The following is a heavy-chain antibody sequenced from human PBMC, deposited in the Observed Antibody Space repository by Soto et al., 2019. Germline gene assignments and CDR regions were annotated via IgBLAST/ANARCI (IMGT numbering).Heavy chain of an antibody. V-gene: IGHV3-30*18. CDR1: GFTFSSYG. CDR2: ISYDGSNK. D-gene: IGHD6-13*01. J-gene: IGHJ4*02. Sequence: GGSLRLSCAASGFTFSSYGMHWVRQAPGKGLEWVAVISYDGSNKYYADSVKGRFTISRDNSKNTLYLQMNSLRAEDTAVYYCAKGALDAAPGGYFDYWGQGTLVTVYS. CDR3: AKGALDAAPGGYFDY.